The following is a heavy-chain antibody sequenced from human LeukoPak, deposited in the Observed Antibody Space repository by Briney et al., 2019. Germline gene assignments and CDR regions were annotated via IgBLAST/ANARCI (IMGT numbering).Heavy chain of an antibody. CDR3: ARGLKVLRFLEWPPLYYYYGMDV. D-gene: IGHD3-3*01. Sequence: PSETLSLTCTVSGGSISSGGYYWSWIRQHPGKGLEWIGYIYYSGSTYYNPSLKSRVTISVDTSKNQFSLKLSSVTAADTAVYYCARGLKVLRFLEWPPLYYYYGMDVWGQGTTVTVSS. CDR2: IYYSGST. V-gene: IGHV4-31*03. J-gene: IGHJ6*02. CDR1: GGSISSGGYY.